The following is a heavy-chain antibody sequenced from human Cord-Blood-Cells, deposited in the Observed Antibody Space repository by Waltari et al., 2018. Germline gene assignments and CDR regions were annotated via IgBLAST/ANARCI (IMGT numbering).Heavy chain of an antibody. V-gene: IGHV1-3*01. D-gene: IGHD2-2*01. CDR2: INAGNGNT. J-gene: IGHJ5*02. CDR3: ARGGDCSSTSCLNWFDP. Sequence: QVQLVQSGAEVKKPGASVKVSCKASGYTFTRYAMHLVRQAPGQRLAGMGWINAGNGNTKYSQKFQGRVTITREKSASTAYMELSSLRSEDTAVYYCARGGDCSSTSCLNWFDPWGQGTLVTVSS. CDR1: GYTFTRYA.